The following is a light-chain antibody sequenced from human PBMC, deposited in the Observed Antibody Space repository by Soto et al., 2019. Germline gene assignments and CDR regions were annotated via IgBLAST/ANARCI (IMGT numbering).Light chain of an antibody. CDR1: QSISSW. J-gene: IGKJ2*01. Sequence: DIQMTQSPSTLSASVGDRVTITCRASQSISSWLAWYQQKPGKAPKLLIYDASSMASGVPTRFSGSGSGTEFTIIISRLPHDDFASYYWQQYNSYIMYTFGQGTQLEIK. CDR2: DAS. CDR3: QQYNSYIMYT. V-gene: IGKV1-5*01.